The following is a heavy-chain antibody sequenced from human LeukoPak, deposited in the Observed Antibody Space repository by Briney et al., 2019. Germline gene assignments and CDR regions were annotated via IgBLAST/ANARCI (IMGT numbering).Heavy chain of an antibody. CDR3: AVWLAHGELYY. D-gene: IGHD3-10*01. CDR1: GLTFSSYS. J-gene: IGHJ4*02. CDR2: ISSSSSYI. Sequence: GGSLSLSCAASGLTFSSYSMNWVRQAPGKGLEWVSSISSSSSYIYYAESVKGRFTIYRDNAKNSLYLQMNSLRAEDTAVYYCAVWLAHGELYYWGQGTLVTVSS. V-gene: IGHV3-21*01.